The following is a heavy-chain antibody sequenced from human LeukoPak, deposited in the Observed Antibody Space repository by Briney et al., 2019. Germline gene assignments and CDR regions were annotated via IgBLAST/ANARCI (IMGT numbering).Heavy chain of an antibody. Sequence: GGSLRLSCAASGFTVSSNYMSWVRQAPGKGLEWVSAISGSGGSTYYADSVKGRFTISRDNSKNTLYLQMNSLRAEDTAVCYCAKDSEYGDYDYWGQGTLVTVSS. CDR3: AKDSEYGDYDY. D-gene: IGHD4-17*01. J-gene: IGHJ4*02. V-gene: IGHV3-23*01. CDR2: ISGSGGST. CDR1: GFTVSSNY.